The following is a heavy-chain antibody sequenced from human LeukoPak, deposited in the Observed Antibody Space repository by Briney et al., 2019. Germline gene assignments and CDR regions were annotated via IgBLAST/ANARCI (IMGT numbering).Heavy chain of an antibody. Sequence: SETLSLTCAVYGGSFSGYSWSWIRQPPGKGLEWIGYIYHSGSTYYNLSLKSRVTISVDRSKNQFSLKLSSVTAADTAVYYCARVAPGELDYYFDYWGQGTLVTVSS. CDR1: GGSFSGYS. V-gene: IGHV4-30-2*01. D-gene: IGHD1-26*01. CDR2: IYHSGST. CDR3: ARVAPGELDYYFDY. J-gene: IGHJ4*02.